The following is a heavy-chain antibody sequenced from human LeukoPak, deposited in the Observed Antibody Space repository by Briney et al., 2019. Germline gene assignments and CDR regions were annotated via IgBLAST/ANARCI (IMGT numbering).Heavy chain of an antibody. CDR3: AIYSYGDAFDV. Sequence: SVKVSCKASGGTFSSYAISWVRQAPGQGLEWMGRIIPILGIANYAQKFQGRVTITADKSTSTAYMELSSLRSGDTAVYYCAIYSYGDAFDVWGQGTMVTVSS. J-gene: IGHJ3*01. V-gene: IGHV1-69*04. CDR1: GGTFSSYA. CDR2: IIPILGIA. D-gene: IGHD5-18*01.